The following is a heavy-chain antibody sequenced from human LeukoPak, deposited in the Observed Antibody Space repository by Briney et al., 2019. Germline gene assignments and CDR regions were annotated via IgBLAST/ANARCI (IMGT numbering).Heavy chain of an antibody. D-gene: IGHD2-15*01. Sequence: GGSLRLSCAASGFTLSSYSMNWVRQAPGKGLEWVSSISSSSSYIYYADSVKGRFTISRDNSYNTLYLQMNSLRVEDTAVYYCAKAFSPAATWFDSWGQGTLVTVSS. J-gene: IGHJ5*01. CDR1: GFTLSSYS. V-gene: IGHV3-21*01. CDR2: ISSSSSYI. CDR3: AKAFSPAATWFDS.